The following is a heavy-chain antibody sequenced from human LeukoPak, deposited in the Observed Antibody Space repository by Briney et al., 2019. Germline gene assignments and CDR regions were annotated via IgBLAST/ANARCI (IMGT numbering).Heavy chain of an antibody. CDR2: IYYSGST. CDR3: ARESYCSGGSCSYGMDV. Sequence: HPSETLSLTCTVSGGSINNYYWIWIRQPPGKGLEWIGYIYYSGSTTYNPSLKSRVTISLDTSKNQFSLKLSSVTAADTAVYYCARESYCSGGSCSYGMDVWGQGTTVTVSS. J-gene: IGHJ6*02. V-gene: IGHV4-59*01. CDR1: GGSINNYY. D-gene: IGHD2-15*01.